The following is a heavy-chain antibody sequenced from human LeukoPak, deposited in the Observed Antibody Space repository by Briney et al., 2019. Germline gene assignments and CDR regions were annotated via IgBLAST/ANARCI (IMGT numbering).Heavy chain of an antibody. Sequence: GGSLRLSCASSGFTFSSYAMSWVRQAPGKGPEWVSVTSSSGGSTYYADSVKGRFTISRDNSKNTLYLQMNSLRAEDTAVYYCARDYGRSRDYGMDVWGQGTTVTVSS. J-gene: IGHJ6*02. V-gene: IGHV3-23*01. CDR2: TSSSGGST. D-gene: IGHD3-10*01. CDR1: GFTFSSYA. CDR3: ARDYGRSRDYGMDV.